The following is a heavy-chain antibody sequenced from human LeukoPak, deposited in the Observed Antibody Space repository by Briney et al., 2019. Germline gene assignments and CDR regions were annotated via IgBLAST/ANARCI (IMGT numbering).Heavy chain of an antibody. Sequence: PSETLSLTCAVYGGSFSGHYWSWIRQPPGKGLESIGEINHSGSTNYNPSLESRVTISVDTSKNHFSLKLSSVTAADTAVYYCASGQYYDLWSGYYVDWGQGTLVTVSA. D-gene: IGHD3-3*01. V-gene: IGHV4-34*01. J-gene: IGHJ4*02. CDR2: INHSGST. CDR1: GGSFSGHY. CDR3: ASGQYYDLWSGYYVD.